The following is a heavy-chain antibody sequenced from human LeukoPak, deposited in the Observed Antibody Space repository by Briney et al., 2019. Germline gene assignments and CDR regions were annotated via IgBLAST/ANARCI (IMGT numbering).Heavy chain of an antibody. Sequence: PSETLSLTCAVYGGSFSGYYWSWIRQPPGKGLEWIGEINHSGSTNYNPSLKSRVTISVDTSKNQFSLKLSSVTAADTAVYYCARASGSSGWYRIEGHAFDIWGQGTMVTVSS. CDR3: ARASGSSGWYRIEGHAFDI. CDR1: GGSFSGYY. CDR2: INHSGST. V-gene: IGHV4-34*01. J-gene: IGHJ3*02. D-gene: IGHD6-19*01.